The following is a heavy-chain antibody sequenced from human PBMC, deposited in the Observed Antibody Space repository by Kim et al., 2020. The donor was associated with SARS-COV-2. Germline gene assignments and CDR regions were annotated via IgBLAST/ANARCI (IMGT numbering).Heavy chain of an antibody. D-gene: IGHD5-18*01. CDR2: IYYTGST. CDR3: ARHAEYKYGYDGDHFDY. V-gene: IGHV4-39*01. Sequence: SETLSLTCSVSGGSITSSDYYWSWIRQTPGKGLECIGSIYYTGSTYYYPSLKSRVTISVDTFKNQFYLRLKAVIATDRAGYYCARHAEYKYGYDGDHFDYRGQGTLVTVSS. J-gene: IGHJ4*02. CDR1: GGSITSSDYY.